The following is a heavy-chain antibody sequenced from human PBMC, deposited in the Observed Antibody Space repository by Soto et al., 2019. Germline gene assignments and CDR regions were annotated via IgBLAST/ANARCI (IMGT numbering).Heavy chain of an antibody. D-gene: IGHD2-2*02. J-gene: IGHJ6*02. CDR2: INAGNGNT. CDR1: GYTFTSYA. CDR3: ARYRVVPAAITGMDV. Sequence: QVQLVQSGAEVKKPGASVKVSCKASGYTFTSYAMHWVRQAPGQRLEWMGWINAGNGNTKYSQKFQGRVTITRDTSASTAYMELSSLRSEYTAVYYCARYRVVPAAITGMDVWGQGTTVTVSS. V-gene: IGHV1-3*01.